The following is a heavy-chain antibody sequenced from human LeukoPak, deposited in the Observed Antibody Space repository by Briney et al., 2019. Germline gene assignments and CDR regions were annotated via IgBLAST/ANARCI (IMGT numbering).Heavy chain of an antibody. CDR1: GGSIRSYY. D-gene: IGHD6-13*01. CDR2: IYYSGVT. CDR3: ARAYSPPQWSPFDY. V-gene: IGHV4-59*12. J-gene: IGHJ4*02. Sequence: SETLSLTCTVSGGSIRSYYWSWIRQPPGKGLEWIGYIYYSGVTNYNPSLKSRVTFSVDTSKSQFSPKLSSVTAADTAVYYCARAYSPPQWSPFDYWGQGTLVTVSS.